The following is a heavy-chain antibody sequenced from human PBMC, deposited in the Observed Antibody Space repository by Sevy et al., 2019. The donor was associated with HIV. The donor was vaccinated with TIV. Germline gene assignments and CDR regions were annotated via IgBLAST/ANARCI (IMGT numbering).Heavy chain of an antibody. CDR3: ARRVLEWLLFNGMDV. J-gene: IGHJ6*02. Sequence: GGSLRLSCAASGFTFSSYWMSWVRQAPGKGLEWVANIKQDGSEKYYVDSVKGRFIISRDNAKNSLYLQMNSLRAEDTAVYYCARRVLEWLLFNGMDVWGQGTTVTVSS. CDR2: IKQDGSEK. CDR1: GFTFSSYW. V-gene: IGHV3-7*03. D-gene: IGHD3-3*01.